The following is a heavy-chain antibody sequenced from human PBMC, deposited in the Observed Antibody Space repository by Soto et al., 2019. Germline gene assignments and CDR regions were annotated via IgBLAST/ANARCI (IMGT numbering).Heavy chain of an antibody. V-gene: IGHV3-33*01. CDR2: IWYDGSNK. Sequence: QVQLVESGGGVVQPGRSLRLSCAASGFTFSSYGMHWVRQAPGKRLEWVAVIWYDGSNKYYADSVKGRITISRDNSKNTLYLQMKSLRAEDTAVYYCARVPTVTNAYFVLWGRGTLVTVSS. D-gene: IGHD4-17*01. CDR3: ARVPTVTNAYFVL. CDR1: GFTFSSYG. J-gene: IGHJ2*01.